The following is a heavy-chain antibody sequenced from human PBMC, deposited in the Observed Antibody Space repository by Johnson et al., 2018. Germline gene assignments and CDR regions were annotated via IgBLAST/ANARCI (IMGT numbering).Heavy chain of an antibody. D-gene: IGHD5-24*01. J-gene: IGHJ3*02. CDR2: ISYDGSNK. CDR3: SKGREMATITDAFDI. V-gene: IGHV3-30*18. Sequence: VQLVESGGGVVQPGRSLRLSCAASGFTFSSYGMHWVRQAPGKGLEWVAVISYDGSNKYYADSVKGRFTISRDTSKNALYLQMNSRRAEDTAVYYCSKGREMATITDAFDIWGQGTMVTVSS. CDR1: GFTFSSYG.